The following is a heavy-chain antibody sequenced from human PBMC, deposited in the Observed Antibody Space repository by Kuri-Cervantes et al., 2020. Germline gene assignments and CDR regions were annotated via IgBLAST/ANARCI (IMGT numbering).Heavy chain of an antibody. V-gene: IGHV1-69*13. CDR1: GGTFSSYA. D-gene: IGHD3-22*01. CDR2: IIPIFGTA. Sequence: SVKVSCKASGGTFSSYAISWVRQAPGQGLEWMGGIIPIFGTANYAQKFQGRVTITADESTSTAYMELSSLRSEDTAVYYCARGPYYYDSSGYYYDYWGQGTLVTVSS. CDR3: ARGPYYYDSSGYYYDY. J-gene: IGHJ4*02.